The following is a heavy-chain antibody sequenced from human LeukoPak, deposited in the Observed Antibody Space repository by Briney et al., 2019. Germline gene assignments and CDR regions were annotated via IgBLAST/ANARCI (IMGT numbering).Heavy chain of an antibody. CDR3: ARGGDSSTYYLTDAFDI. V-gene: IGHV4-34*01. D-gene: IGHD3-22*01. CDR2: INHSGST. J-gene: IGHJ3*02. Sequence: SETLSLTCAVYGGSFSGYYWSWIRQPPGKGLEWIGEINHSGSTNYNPSLKSRVTISVDTSKNQCSLKLSSVTAADTAVYYCARGGDSSTYYLTDAFDIWGQGTMVTVSS. CDR1: GGSFSGYY.